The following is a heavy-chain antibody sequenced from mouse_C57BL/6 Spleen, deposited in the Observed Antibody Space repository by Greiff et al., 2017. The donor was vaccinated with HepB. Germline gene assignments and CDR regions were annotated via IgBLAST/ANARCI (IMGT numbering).Heavy chain of an antibody. CDR2: IRLKSDNYAT. Sequence: EVKLMESGGGLVQPGGSMKLSCVASGFTFSNYWMNWVRQSPEKGLEWVAQIRLKSDNYATHYAESVKGRFTISSDDSKSSVYLQMNNLRAEDTGIYYCTDYFYWYFDVWGTGTTVTVSS. CDR3: TDYFYWYFDV. V-gene: IGHV6-3*01. CDR1: GFTFSNYW. D-gene: IGHD1-1*01. J-gene: IGHJ1*03.